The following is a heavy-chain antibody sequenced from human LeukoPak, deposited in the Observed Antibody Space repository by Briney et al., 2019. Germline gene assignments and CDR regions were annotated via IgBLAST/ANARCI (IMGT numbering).Heavy chain of an antibody. D-gene: IGHD5-24*01. V-gene: IGHV4-61*02. CDR1: GGSISSGSYY. CDR2: IYTSGST. CDR3: ARGLWATINY. Sequence: SSQTLSLTCTVSGGSISSGSYYWSWIRQPAGKGLEWIGRIYTSGSTNYNPSLKSRVTISVDTSKNQFSLKLSSVTAADTAVYYCARGLWATINYWGQRTLVTVSS. J-gene: IGHJ4*02.